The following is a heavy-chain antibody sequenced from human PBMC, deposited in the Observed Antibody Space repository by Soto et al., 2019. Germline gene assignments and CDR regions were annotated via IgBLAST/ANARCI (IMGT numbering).Heavy chain of an antibody. Sequence: QPGGSLRLSCAASGFTFSSYEMNWVRQAPGKGLEWVSYISSSGSTIYYADSVKGRFTISRDNAKNSLYLQMNSLRAEDTAVYYCARLYYYDSSGYQSDAFDIWGQGTMVTVSS. J-gene: IGHJ3*02. D-gene: IGHD3-22*01. CDR3: ARLYYYDSSGYQSDAFDI. CDR2: ISSSGSTI. CDR1: GFTFSSYE. V-gene: IGHV3-48*03.